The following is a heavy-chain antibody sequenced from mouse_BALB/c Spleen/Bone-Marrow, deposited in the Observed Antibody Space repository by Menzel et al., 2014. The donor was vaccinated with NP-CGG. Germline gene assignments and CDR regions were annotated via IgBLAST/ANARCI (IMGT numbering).Heavy chain of an antibody. CDR2: IDPANGNT. D-gene: IGHD1-3*01. Sequence: EVQLQQSGAELVKPGASVKLSCSASGFNIKDTYMHWVKQRPEQGLEWIGRIDPANGNTKDDPKFQDKATITADTSSNTVDLQLSSLTFEDTAVYYCARQEFAIYWYFDVWGAGTTVTVHS. V-gene: IGHV14-3*02. J-gene: IGHJ1*01. CDR3: ARQEFAIYWYFDV. CDR1: GFNIKDTY.